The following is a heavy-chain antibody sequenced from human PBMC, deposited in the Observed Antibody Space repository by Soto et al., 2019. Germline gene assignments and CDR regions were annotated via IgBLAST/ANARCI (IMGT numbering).Heavy chain of an antibody. CDR1: GGSISSGGYS. V-gene: IGHV4-30-2*01. J-gene: IGHJ5*02. CDR3: ARVPSP. CDR2: IYHNRNT. Sequence: QLQLQESGSGLVKPSQTLSLTCAVSGGSISSGGYSWSWFRQPPGKGLEWIGYIYHNRNTYYNPSPKSRVTISVARSKNQFSLKLSSVTAADTAMYYCARVPSPWGQGTLVTVSS.